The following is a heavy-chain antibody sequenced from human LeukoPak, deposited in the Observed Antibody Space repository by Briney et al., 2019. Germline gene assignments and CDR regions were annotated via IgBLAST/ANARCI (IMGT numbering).Heavy chain of an antibody. CDR2: IYTTGSA. J-gene: IGHJ4*02. Sequence: PSETLSLTCTVSGASISSYYWSWIRQPAGKGLEWIGRIYTTGSAYYNPSLNSRVTMSVDTSNKQFSLKLSSVTAADTAVYYCVRCRPAYGDGFDYWGQGTLVTVSS. V-gene: IGHV4-4*07. CDR3: VRCRPAYGDGFDY. D-gene: IGHD4-17*01. CDR1: GASISSYY.